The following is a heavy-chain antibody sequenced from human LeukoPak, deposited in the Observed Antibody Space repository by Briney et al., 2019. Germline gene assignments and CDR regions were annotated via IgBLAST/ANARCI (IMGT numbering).Heavy chain of an antibody. Sequence: GGCLRLSCAASAFTFDDYGISWVRQAPRKGLEWVSGINWNCGSTGYADSVKGRFTISRDNAKNSLYLQMNSLRAEDTALYYCARPGPYDSSSLDYWDQGTLVTVSS. CDR1: AFTFDDYG. CDR2: INWNCGST. CDR3: ARPGPYDSSSLDY. V-gene: IGHV3-20*04. J-gene: IGHJ4*02. D-gene: IGHD3-22*01.